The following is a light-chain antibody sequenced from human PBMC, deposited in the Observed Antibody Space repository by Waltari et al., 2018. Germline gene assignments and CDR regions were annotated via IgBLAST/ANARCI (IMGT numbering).Light chain of an antibody. CDR1: SSDVGGYNY. CDR2: EVS. CDR3: SSYTSSSSWV. J-gene: IGLJ3*02. Sequence: QSALTQPASVSGSPGQSITISCTGTSSDVGGYNYVSWYQQHPGRAPKLMIYEVSNRPSGGSNRFSGSKPGNTASLTISGLHAEDEADYYCSSYTSSSSWVFGGGTKLTVL. V-gene: IGLV2-14*01.